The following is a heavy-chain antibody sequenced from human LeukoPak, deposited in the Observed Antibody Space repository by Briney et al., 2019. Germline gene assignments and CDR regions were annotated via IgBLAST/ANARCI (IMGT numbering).Heavy chain of an antibody. Sequence: ASVKVSCKASGYTFTGYYMHWVRQAPGQGLEWMGWINPNSGGTNYAQKFQGRVTMTRDTSISTAYLQWSSLKASDTAMYYCASARIAAAGKITRDFDYWGQGTLVTVSS. J-gene: IGHJ4*02. V-gene: IGHV1-2*02. CDR1: GYTFTGYY. CDR3: ASARIAAAGKITRDFDY. CDR2: INPNSGGT. D-gene: IGHD6-13*01.